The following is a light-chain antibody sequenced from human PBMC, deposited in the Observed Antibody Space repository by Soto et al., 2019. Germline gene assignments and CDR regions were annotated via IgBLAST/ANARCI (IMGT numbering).Light chain of an antibody. J-gene: IGLJ1*01. V-gene: IGLV1-47*01. CDR1: SSNIGSNC. CDR2: RNN. Sequence: QSVLTQPPSASGTPGQRVTISCSGSSSNIGSNCVYWYQQLPGTAPKLLIYRNNQRPSGVPDRFSGSKSGTSASLAISGLRSEDEAGYYCAAWDDSLSGRSFGTGTKLTVL. CDR3: AAWDDSLSGRS.